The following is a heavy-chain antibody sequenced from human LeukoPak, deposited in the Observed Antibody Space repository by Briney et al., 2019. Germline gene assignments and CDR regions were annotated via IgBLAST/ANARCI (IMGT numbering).Heavy chain of an antibody. J-gene: IGHJ6*02. D-gene: IGHD5-12*01. CDR2: ISYDGSNK. V-gene: IGHV3-30-3*01. Sequence: GRSLRLSCAASGFTFSSFAIHWVRQAPGKGLERVALISYDGSNKYYADSVKGRFTISRDNSNNTLYLQMNSLRAEDTAVYYCAREYSDYGYYYNMEVWGQGTTVTVSS. CDR3: AREYSDYGYYYNMEV. CDR1: GFTFSSFA.